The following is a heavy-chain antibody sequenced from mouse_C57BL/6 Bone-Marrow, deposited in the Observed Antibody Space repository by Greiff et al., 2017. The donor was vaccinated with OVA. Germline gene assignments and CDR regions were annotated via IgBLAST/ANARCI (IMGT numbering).Heavy chain of an antibody. CDR1: GYTFTSYW. CDR3: ARNHYGTLYAMDY. D-gene: IGHD1-1*01. Sequence: QVQLQQPGAELVMPGASVKLSCKASGYTFTSYWMHWVKQRPGQGLEWIGEIDPSDSYTNYNQKFKGKSTLTVDKSSSTAYMQLSSLTSEDSAVYYCARNHYGTLYAMDYWGQGTSVTVSS. V-gene: IGHV1-69*01. CDR2: IDPSDSYT. J-gene: IGHJ4*01.